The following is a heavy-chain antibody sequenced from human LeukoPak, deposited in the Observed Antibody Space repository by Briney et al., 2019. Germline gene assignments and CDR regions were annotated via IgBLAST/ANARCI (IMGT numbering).Heavy chain of an antibody. CDR1: GGSISSGDYY. CDR3: ARAPGRNNWFGP. J-gene: IGHJ5*02. CDR2: IYYSGST. Sequence: SQTLSLTCTVSGGSISSGDYYWSWIRQPPGKGLEWIGYIYYSGSTYYNPSLKSRVTISVDTSKNQFSLKLSSVTAADAAVYYCARAPGRNNWFGPWGQGTLVTVSS. V-gene: IGHV4-30-4*08.